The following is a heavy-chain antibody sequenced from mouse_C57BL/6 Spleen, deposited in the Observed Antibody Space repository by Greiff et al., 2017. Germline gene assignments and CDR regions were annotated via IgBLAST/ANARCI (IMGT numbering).Heavy chain of an antibody. D-gene: IGHD2-3*01. CDR3: ARREDDGYFDY. Sequence: QVQLKQSGAELVKPGASVKISCKASGYAFSSYWMNWVKQRPGKGLEWIGQIYPGDGDTNYNGKFKGKATLTADKSSSTAYMQLSSLTSEDSAVYFCARREDDGYFDYWGQGTTLTVSS. V-gene: IGHV1-80*01. CDR2: IYPGDGDT. CDR1: GYAFSSYW. J-gene: IGHJ2*01.